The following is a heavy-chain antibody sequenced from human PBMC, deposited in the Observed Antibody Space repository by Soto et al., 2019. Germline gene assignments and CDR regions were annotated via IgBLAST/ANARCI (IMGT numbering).Heavy chain of an antibody. CDR2: ISSSGSTI. Sequence: GGSLRLSCAASGFTFSSYEMNWVRQAPGKGLEWVSYISSSGSTIYYADSVKGRFTVSRDNAKNSLYLQMNSLRAEDTAVYYCARDHKGGYYYYGMDVWGQGTTVTVSS. CDR3: ARDHKGGYYYYGMDV. J-gene: IGHJ6*02. CDR1: GFTFSSYE. V-gene: IGHV3-48*03.